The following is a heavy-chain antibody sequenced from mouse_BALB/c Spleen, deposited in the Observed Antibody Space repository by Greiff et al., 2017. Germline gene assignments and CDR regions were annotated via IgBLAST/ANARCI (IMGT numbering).Heavy chain of an antibody. CDR3: ARGNRDEDFDY. V-gene: IGHV3-2*02. D-gene: IGHD4-1*01. CDR1: GYSITSDYA. J-gene: IGHJ2*01. CDR2: ISYSGST. Sequence: VQLQQSGPGLVKPSQSLSLTCTVTGYSITSDYAWNWIRQFPGNKLEWMGYISYSGSTSYNPSLKSRISITRDTSKNQFFLQLNSVTTEDTATYYCARGNRDEDFDYWGQGTTLTVSS.